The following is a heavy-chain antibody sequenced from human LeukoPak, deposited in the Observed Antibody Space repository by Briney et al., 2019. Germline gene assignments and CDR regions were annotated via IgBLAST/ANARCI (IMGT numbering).Heavy chain of an antibody. J-gene: IGHJ4*02. CDR3: ARLYYDSSGYYQICYFDY. D-gene: IGHD3-22*01. CDR1: GGSISSSSYY. V-gene: IGHV4-39*01. Sequence: SETLSLTCTVSGGSISSSSYYWGWIRQPPGKGLEWIRSIYYSGSTYYNPSLKIRVTISVDTSKNQFSLNLSSVTAADTAVYYCARLYYDSSGYYQICYFDYWGQGTLVTVSS. CDR2: IYYSGST.